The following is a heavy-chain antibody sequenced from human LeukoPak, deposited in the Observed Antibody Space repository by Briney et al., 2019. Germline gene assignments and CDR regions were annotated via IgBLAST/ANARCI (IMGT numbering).Heavy chain of an antibody. D-gene: IGHD2-2*01. V-gene: IGHV3-30*18. J-gene: IGHJ3*02. CDR3: AKVGGCSSTSCYHDAFDI. Sequence: GGSLRLSCAASGFTFSSYGMHWVRQAPGKGLEWVAVISYDGSNKYYADSVKGRFTISSDNSKNTLYLQMNSLRAEDTAVYYCAKVGGCSSTSCYHDAFDIWGQGTMVTVSS. CDR2: ISYDGSNK. CDR1: GFTFSSYG.